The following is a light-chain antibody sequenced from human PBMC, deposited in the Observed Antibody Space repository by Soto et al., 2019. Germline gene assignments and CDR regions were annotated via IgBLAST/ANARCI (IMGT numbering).Light chain of an antibody. V-gene: IGLV1-44*01. CDR1: SSNIGSNT. J-gene: IGLJ3*02. CDR3: AAWDDSLNGHWV. CDR2: SNN. Sequence: QSVLTQPPSASGTPGQSVTISCSGSSSNIGSNTVNWYQQLPGTAPKLLIYSNNQRPSGVPDRFSGSKSGTSASLAISGLQSEDEADYYCAAWDDSLNGHWVFGGGTKVTVL.